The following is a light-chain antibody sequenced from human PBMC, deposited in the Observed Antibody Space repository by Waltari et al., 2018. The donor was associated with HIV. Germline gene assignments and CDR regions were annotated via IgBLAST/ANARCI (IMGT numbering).Light chain of an antibody. Sequence: QSALTQPASVSGSPGQSITISCTGTSSHVGTYNLVSWYQQHPGKAPKLMIYGVSKRPSGVSNRFSGSKSGNTASLTISGLQAEDEADYYCCSYAGSSTHVFGSGTKVTVL. CDR2: GVS. CDR3: CSYAGSSTHV. J-gene: IGLJ1*01. CDR1: SSHVGTYNL. V-gene: IGLV2-23*02.